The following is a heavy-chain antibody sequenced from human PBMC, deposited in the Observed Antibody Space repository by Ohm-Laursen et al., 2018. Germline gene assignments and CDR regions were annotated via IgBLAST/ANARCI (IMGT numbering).Heavy chain of an antibody. J-gene: IGHJ3*01. CDR1: GFNFCAHN. CDR3: ARDRTVYGVGNGLDALDV. Sequence: SLRLSCAAPGFNFCAHNMDWVRQAPGKGLEWVSLLWYDGSNKLYAESVKGRFTISRDTSKKTLYLQMSALSAEDTAVYYCARDRTVYGVGNGLDALDVWGQGTMVTVSS. D-gene: IGHD3-3*01. CDR2: LWYDGSNK. V-gene: IGHV3-33*01.